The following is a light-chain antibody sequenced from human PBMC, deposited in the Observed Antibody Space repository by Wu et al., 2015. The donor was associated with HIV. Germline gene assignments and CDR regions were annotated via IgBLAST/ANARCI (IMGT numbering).Light chain of an antibody. CDR3: QQSNTFPFT. CDR1: QGIAGW. J-gene: IGKJ3*01. V-gene: IGKV1-12*02. Sequence: DIQMTQSPSSVSASVGDRVTITCRASQGIAGWLNWFQQKPGKAPKFLVFSASTLQTGVSSRFSGGGSGTDYSLTINNLQPEDFATYYCQQSNTFPFTFGPGTTLDI. CDR2: SAS.